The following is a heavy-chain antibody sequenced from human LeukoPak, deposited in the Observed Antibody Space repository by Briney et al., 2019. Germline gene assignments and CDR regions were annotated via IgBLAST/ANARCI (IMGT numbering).Heavy chain of an antibody. CDR3: AREGPYSGKWYYLDY. Sequence: PSETLSLTCTVSGGSMSSYCWSWIRQPAGKGLEWIGRIYSSGSTNYNPSLKSRVTMSVDTSKNQFSLKLSSVTAADTAFYYCAREGPYSGKWYYLDYWGQGTLVTVSS. J-gene: IGHJ4*02. D-gene: IGHD6-13*01. CDR2: IYSSGST. V-gene: IGHV4-4*07. CDR1: GGSMSSYC.